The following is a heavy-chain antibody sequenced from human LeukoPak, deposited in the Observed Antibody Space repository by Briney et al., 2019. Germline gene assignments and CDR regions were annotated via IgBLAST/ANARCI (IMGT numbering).Heavy chain of an antibody. D-gene: IGHD3-10*01. J-gene: IGHJ4*02. CDR2: FDPEDGET. V-gene: IGHV1-24*01. Sequence: ASVKVSCKVSGYTLTELSMHWVRQPPGKGLEWMGGFDPEDGETIYAQKFQGRVTMTEDTSTDTAYMELSSLRSEDTAVYYCARSLFRESCADNWGQGTLVTVSS. CDR3: ARSLFRESCADN. CDR1: GYTLTELS.